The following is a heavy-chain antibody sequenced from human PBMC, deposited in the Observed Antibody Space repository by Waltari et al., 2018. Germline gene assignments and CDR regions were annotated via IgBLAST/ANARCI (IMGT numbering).Heavy chain of an antibody. V-gene: IGHV1-69*01. CDR1: GHTIKCYD. CDR3: ARVDLTVDSRTYYFDF. J-gene: IGHJ4*02. CDR2: IIPVYNEV. D-gene: IGHD1-20*01. Sequence: QVQVVESGDVKRPGSSVKLSCPASGHTIKCYDFSWVRQAPGKPFEWMGGIIPVYNEVKSAQNFQGRLTISAHEPTTTVFMELSTLRPEDTAIYYCARVDLTVDSRTYYFDFWGQGKLVAVSA.